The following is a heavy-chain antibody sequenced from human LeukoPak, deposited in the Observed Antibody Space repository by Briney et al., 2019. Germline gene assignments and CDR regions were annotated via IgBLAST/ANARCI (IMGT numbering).Heavy chain of an antibody. CDR1: GFVFSIYT. Sequence: GGSLRLSCSASGFVFSIYTMYWVRQAPGKGPEYVSTISGSGNGGSIYYADSVKGRFTISRDDSKSIVYLQMNDLRSEDTAVYYCVKDFGRVRGTPDSWGQGTLVTVSS. V-gene: IGHV3-64D*06. D-gene: IGHD2/OR15-2a*01. J-gene: IGHJ4*02. CDR2: ISGSGNGGSI. CDR3: VKDFGRVRGTPDS.